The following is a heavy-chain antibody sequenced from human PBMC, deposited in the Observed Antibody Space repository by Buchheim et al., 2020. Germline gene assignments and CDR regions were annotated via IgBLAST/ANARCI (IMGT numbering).Heavy chain of an antibody. V-gene: IGHV3-48*01. CDR3: ARDTAMADYYYYGMDV. J-gene: IGHJ6*02. CDR2: ISSSSSTI. CDR1: GFTFSSYS. Sequence: EVQLVESGGGLVQPGGSLRLSCAASGFTFSSYSMNWVRQAPGKGLEWVSYISSSSSTIYYADSVKGRFTISRDNAKNSLYLQMNSLRAEDTAVHYCARDTAMADYYYYGMDVWGQGTT. D-gene: IGHD5-18*01.